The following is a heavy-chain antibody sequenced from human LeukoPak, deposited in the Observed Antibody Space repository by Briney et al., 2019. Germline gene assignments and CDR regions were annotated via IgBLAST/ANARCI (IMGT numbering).Heavy chain of an antibody. CDR1: GYSFTNRW. Sequence: GESLKISCKTSGYSFTNRWIGWVRQMPGKGPEWMGIIHPGDSDIRYSPSFQGQVTMSADRSISTAYLQWSSLRASDTAIYYCTTHYLDHAFDMWGQGTMVTVSS. CDR2: IHPGDSDI. V-gene: IGHV5-51*01. CDR3: TTHYLDHAFDM. J-gene: IGHJ3*02. D-gene: IGHD3-10*01.